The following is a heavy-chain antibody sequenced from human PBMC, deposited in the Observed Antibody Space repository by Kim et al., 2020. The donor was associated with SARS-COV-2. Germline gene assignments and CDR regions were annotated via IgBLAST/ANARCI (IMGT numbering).Heavy chain of an antibody. CDR3: ARDSVGLFDP. V-gene: IGHV4-59*01. CDR2: IYYSGST. CDR1: GGSISSYY. Sequence: SETLSLTCTVSGGSISSYYWSWIRQPPGKGLEWIGYIYYSGSTNYNPSLKSRVTISVDTSKNQFSLKLSSVTAADTAVYYCARDSVGLFDPWGQGTLVTVSS. D-gene: IGHD1-26*01. J-gene: IGHJ5*02.